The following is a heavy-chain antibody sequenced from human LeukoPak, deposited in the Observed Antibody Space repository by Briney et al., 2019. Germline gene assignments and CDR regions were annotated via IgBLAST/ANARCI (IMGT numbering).Heavy chain of an antibody. D-gene: IGHD5-12*01. CDR1: GFTFSSYA. V-gene: IGHV3-23*01. Sequence: GGSLRLSCAASGFTFSSYAMSWVRQAPGKGLEWFSAISGSGAFTYYADSVKGRYTISRDNSKNTLNLQMNSLRAEDTAIYYCAKYSGYDFGRYNFDYWGQGTLVTVSS. J-gene: IGHJ4*02. CDR2: ISGSGAFT. CDR3: AKYSGYDFGRYNFDY.